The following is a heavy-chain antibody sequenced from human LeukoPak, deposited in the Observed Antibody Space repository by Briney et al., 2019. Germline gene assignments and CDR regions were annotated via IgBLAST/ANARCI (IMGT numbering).Heavy chain of an antibody. J-gene: IGHJ3*02. CDR2: ISSSGSST. D-gene: IGHD3-22*01. CDR1: GFTFSSYV. CDR3: AMLYDSSGYYLSDAFDI. Sequence: GGSLRLSCAASGFTFSSYVMSWVRQAPSKGLGWVSAISSSGSSTYYADSVKGRFTISRDNSKNTLYLQMNSLRAEDTAVYYCAMLYDSSGYYLSDAFDIWGQGTTVTISS. V-gene: IGHV3-23*01.